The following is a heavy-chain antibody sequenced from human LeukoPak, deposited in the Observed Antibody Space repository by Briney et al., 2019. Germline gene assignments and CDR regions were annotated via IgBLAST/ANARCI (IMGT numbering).Heavy chain of an antibody. CDR3: ARRGAGYCSGFSCYYFDY. Sequence: GESLKISCKGSGYSFTNYWIVWVRQMPGKGLEWMGIIFPGDSDARYSPSVHGQVTISADKSISTAYLQWSSLKASDTAMYYCARRGAGYCSGFSCYYFDYWGQGTLVTVSS. J-gene: IGHJ4*02. CDR1: GYSFTNYW. V-gene: IGHV5-51*01. CDR2: IFPGDSDA. D-gene: IGHD2-15*01.